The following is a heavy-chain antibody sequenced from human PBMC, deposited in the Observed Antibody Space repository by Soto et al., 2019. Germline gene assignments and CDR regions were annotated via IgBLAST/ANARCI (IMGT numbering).Heavy chain of an antibody. Sequence: SETLSLTCTVSGDSISSYYWTWIRQPPGKGLEWIGYIHSSGSTNYNPSFKSRVTMSVDTSKNHFSLRLSSVTAADTAVYYCARFGRGDSYYGMDVWGQGTTVTVSS. D-gene: IGHD2-21*02. CDR2: IHSSGST. J-gene: IGHJ6*02. V-gene: IGHV4-4*09. CDR1: GDSISSYY. CDR3: ARFGRGDSYYGMDV.